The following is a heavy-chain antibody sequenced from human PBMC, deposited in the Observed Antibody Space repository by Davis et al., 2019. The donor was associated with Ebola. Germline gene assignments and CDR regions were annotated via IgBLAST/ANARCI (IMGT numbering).Heavy chain of an antibody. D-gene: IGHD6-6*01. Sequence: AASVKVSCKASGGTFSSYAISWVRQAPGQGLEWMGIINPSGGSTSYAQKFQGRVTMTRDTSTSTVYMELSSLRSEDTAVYYCARGRYSSSSGGWFNPWGQGTLVTVSS. CDR3: ARGRYSSSSGGWFNP. V-gene: IGHV1-46*01. CDR1: GGTFSSYA. CDR2: INPSGGST. J-gene: IGHJ5*02.